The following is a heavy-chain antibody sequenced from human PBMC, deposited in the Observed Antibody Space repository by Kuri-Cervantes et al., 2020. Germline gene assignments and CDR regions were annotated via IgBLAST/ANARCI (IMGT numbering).Heavy chain of an antibody. V-gene: IGHV4-34*01. CDR3: ARDDDGYDI. CDR2: INHSGST. Sequence: SETLSLTCAVYGGSFSGYYWSWIRQAPGKGLEWIGEINHSGSTNYIPSLKSRVTISVDTSKNQFSLNLSSVTVADTAVYYCARDDDGYDIWGQGTMVTVSS. J-gene: IGHJ3*02. CDR1: GGSFSGYY.